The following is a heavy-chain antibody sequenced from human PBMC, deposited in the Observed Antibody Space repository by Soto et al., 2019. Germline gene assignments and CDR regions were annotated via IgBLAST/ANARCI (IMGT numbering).Heavy chain of an antibody. Sequence: SENLSNTCAVSGGSMSPRAWLGWVRQPPGKGLEWIGEIYHSGSTNYNPSLKSRVTISVDKSKNQFSLKLSSVTAADTAVYYCVYGDFRSDYYYGMDVWGQGTTVT. J-gene: IGHJ6*02. CDR3: VYGDFRSDYYYGMDV. CDR1: GGSMSPRAW. CDR2: IYHSGST. V-gene: IGHV4-4*02. D-gene: IGHD4-17*01.